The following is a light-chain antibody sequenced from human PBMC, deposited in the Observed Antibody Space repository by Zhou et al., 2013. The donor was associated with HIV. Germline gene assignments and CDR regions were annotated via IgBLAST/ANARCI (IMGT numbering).Light chain of an antibody. Sequence: EIVMTQSPATLSVSPGERATLSCRASQSISNNLAWYQQKPGQAPSLLIYGASTRATGIPARFSGSGSGTEFTLTINSMQSEDFAVYYCQQYNNWPPYTFGQGTKLDIK. CDR1: QSISNN. CDR3: QQYNNWPPYT. CDR2: GAS. J-gene: IGKJ2*01. V-gene: IGKV3-15*01.